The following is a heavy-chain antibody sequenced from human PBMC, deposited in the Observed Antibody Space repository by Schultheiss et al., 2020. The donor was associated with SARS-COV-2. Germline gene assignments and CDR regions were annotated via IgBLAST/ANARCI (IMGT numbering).Heavy chain of an antibody. J-gene: IGHJ6*02. D-gene: IGHD3-16*01. CDR2: ISYDGSNK. CDR3: ARGVGGHYYYGMDV. V-gene: IGHV3-30-3*01. Sequence: GGSLRLSCAASGFTFSYYYMSGVRQAPGKGLEWVAVISYDGSNKYYADSVKGRFTISRDNSKNTLYLQMNSLRAEDTAVYYCARGVGGHYYYGMDVWGQGTTVTVSS. CDR1: GFTFSYYY.